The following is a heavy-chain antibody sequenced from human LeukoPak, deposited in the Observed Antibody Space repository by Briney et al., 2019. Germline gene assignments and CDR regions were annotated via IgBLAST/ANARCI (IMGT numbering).Heavy chain of an antibody. CDR1: GFTFSSYG. Sequence: GGSLRLSCAASGFTFSSYGMHWVRQAPGKGLEWVAFIRYDGSNKYYADSVKGRFTISRDNSKNTLYLQMSSLRAEDTAVYYCAKEGNLEWLLPDYWGQGTLVTVSS. CDR2: IRYDGSNK. CDR3: AKEGNLEWLLPDY. J-gene: IGHJ4*02. V-gene: IGHV3-30*02. D-gene: IGHD3-3*01.